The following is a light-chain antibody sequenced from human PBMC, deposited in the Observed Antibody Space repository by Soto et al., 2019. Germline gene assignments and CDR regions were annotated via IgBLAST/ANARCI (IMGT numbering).Light chain of an antibody. V-gene: IGKV3-11*01. CDR3: QQRSNWPPIT. J-gene: IGKJ5*01. CDR1: QSVDNNY. Sequence: EIVLTQSPGTLSLSPGEEATLSCRASQSVDNNYLAWYQQKPGQTPRLLIYDASNRATGIPARFSGSGSGTDFTLTISSLEAEDFAVYYCQQRSNWPPITFGQGTRLEIK. CDR2: DAS.